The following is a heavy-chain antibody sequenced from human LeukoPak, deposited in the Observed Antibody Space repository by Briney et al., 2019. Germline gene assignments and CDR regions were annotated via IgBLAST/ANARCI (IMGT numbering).Heavy chain of an antibody. CDR1: GGSFSGYY. CDR3: ARKNILLFGELYFDY. D-gene: IGHD3-10*01. V-gene: IGHV4-34*01. Sequence: SETLSLTCAVYGGSFSGYYWSWIRQPPGKGLEWIGEINHSGSTNYNPSLKSRVTISVDTSKNQFSLKLSSVTAADTAVYYCARKNILLFGELYFDYWGQGTLVTVSS. CDR2: INHSGST. J-gene: IGHJ4*02.